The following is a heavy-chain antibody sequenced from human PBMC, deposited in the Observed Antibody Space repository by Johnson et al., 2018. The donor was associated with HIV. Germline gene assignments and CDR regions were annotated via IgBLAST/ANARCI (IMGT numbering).Heavy chain of an antibody. J-gene: IGHJ3*02. CDR3: ARDLAGTERGNAFDI. V-gene: IGHV3-30*03. D-gene: IGHD1-1*01. CDR1: GFTFSSYG. Sequence: QVQLVESGGDVVQPGRSLRLSCAASGFTFSSYGMHWVRQAPGKGLDWVADISYDGSNKYYANSVKGRFTISRDNSKNTLYLQMNSLRAEDTAVYYCARDLAGTERGNAFDIWGQGTMVTVSS. CDR2: ISYDGSNK.